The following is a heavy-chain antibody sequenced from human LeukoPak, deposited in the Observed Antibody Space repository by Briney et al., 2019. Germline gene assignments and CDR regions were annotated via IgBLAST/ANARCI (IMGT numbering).Heavy chain of an antibody. D-gene: IGHD4-17*01. CDR1: GCSISSSNNY. CDR2: IYYSRST. J-gene: IGHJ4*02. V-gene: IGHV4-39*02. CDR3: ARDYGDLNY. Sequence: SETLSLTCTVSGCSISSSNNYWGWVRQPQGKGLEWTGGIYYSRSTYYTLSVKSRVTIYIDKTKYYLSMNLRSVTDSAMYVYDWARDYGDLNYWGQGTLITVSS.